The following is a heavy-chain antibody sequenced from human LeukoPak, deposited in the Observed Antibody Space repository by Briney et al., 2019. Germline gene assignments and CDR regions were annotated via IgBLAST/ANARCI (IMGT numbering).Heavy chain of an antibody. D-gene: IGHD4/OR15-4a*01. Sequence: PSGTLSLTCAVSGGSISSNNWWSWVRQTPGKGLEWIGEVYHSGSTNYNPSLKSRVAISVDKSKNQFSLKLSSVTAADTAVHCARVLDAYGGYYFDYWGQGTLVTVSS. J-gene: IGHJ4*02. CDR3: ARVLDAYGGYYFDY. CDR2: VYHSGST. V-gene: IGHV4-4*02. CDR1: GGSISSNNW.